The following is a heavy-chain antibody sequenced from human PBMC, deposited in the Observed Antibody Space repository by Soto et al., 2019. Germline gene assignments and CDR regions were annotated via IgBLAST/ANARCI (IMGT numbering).Heavy chain of an antibody. CDR1: GFTFSSYG. CDR3: AKDLIRFLEWLSQSYFDY. CDR2: ISYDGSNK. J-gene: IGHJ4*02. V-gene: IGHV3-30*18. D-gene: IGHD3-3*01. Sequence: PGGSLRLSCAASGFTFSSYGMHWVRQAPGKGLEWVAVISYDGSNKYYADSVKGRFTISRDNSKNTLYLQMNSLRAEDTAVYYCAKDLIRFLEWLSQSYFDYWGQGTLVTVSS.